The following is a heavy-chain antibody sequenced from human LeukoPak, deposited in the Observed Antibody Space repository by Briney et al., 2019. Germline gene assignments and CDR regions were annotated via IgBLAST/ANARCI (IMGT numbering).Heavy chain of an antibody. Sequence: GGSLRLSCAASGFTFEASAMSWVRQAPGKGLEWVSAISGSGGSTYYADSVKGRFTISRDNSKNTLYLQMNSLRAEDTAVYYCAKLWFGELLDYFDYWGQGTLVTVSS. CDR2: ISGSGGST. J-gene: IGHJ4*02. CDR1: GFTFEASA. CDR3: AKLWFGELLDYFDY. V-gene: IGHV3-23*01. D-gene: IGHD3-10*01.